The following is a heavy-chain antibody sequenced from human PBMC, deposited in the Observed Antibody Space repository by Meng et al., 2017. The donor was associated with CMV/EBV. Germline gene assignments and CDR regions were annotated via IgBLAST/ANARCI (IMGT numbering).Heavy chain of an antibody. CDR2: IYYSGST. D-gene: IGHD1-26*01. CDR1: GGSISSSSYY. V-gene: IGHV4-39*01. J-gene: IGHJ5*02. Sequence: SETLSLTCTVSGGSISSSSYYWGWIRQPPGKGLEWIGSIYYSGSTYYNPSLKSRVTISVDTSKNQFSLKPSSVTAADTAVYYCARRHSGSYYFDPWGQGTLDTVSS. CDR3: ARRHSGSYYFDP.